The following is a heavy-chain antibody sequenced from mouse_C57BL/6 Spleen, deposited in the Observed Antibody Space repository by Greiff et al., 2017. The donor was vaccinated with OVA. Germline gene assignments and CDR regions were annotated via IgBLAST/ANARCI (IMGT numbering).Heavy chain of an antibody. CDR1: GYTFTDYN. V-gene: IGHV1-22*01. CDR3: ARGVYYYGSSYEYWYFDV. J-gene: IGHJ1*03. CDR2: INPNNGGT. D-gene: IGHD1-1*01. Sequence: EVQLQQSGPELVKPGASVKMSCKASGYTFTDYNMHWVKQSHGKSLEWIGYINPNNGGTSYNQKFKGKATLTVNKSSSTAYMELRSLTSEDSAVYYCARGVYYYGSSYEYWYFDVWGTGTTVTVSS.